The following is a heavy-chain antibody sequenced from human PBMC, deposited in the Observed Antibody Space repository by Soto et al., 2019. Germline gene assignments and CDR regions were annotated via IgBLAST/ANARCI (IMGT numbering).Heavy chain of an antibody. CDR1: GFTFSSYG. CDR3: ARDLVLGVPAAIGTYCFDP. J-gene: IGHJ5*02. D-gene: IGHD2-2*01. CDR2: IWYDGSNK. V-gene: IGHV3-33*01. Sequence: GGFLRLSCAASGFTFSSYGMHWVRQAPGKGLEWVAIIWYDGSNKYYADSVKGRFTISRDNSKNTLYLQMNSLRAEDTAVYYYARDLVLGVPAAIGTYCFDPWGQGTLVTVS.